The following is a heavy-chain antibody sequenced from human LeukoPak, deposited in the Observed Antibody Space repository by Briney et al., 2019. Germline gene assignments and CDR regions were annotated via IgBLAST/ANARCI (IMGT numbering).Heavy chain of an antibody. V-gene: IGHV4-34*01. CDR1: GGSFSGYY. J-gene: IGHJ4*02. D-gene: IGHD5-24*01. CDR2: INHSGST. Sequence: PSETLSLTCAVYGGSFSGYYWSWIRQPPGKGLEWIGEINHSGSTNYNPSLKSRVTISVDTSKNQFSLKLSSVTAADTAVYYCARVFEDGYNSFDYWGQGTLVTVSS. CDR3: ARVFEDGYNSFDY.